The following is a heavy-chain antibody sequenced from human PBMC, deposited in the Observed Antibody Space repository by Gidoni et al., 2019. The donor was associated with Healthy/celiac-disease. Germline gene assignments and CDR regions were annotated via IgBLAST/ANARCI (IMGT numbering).Heavy chain of an antibody. CDR3: AKEARGLGDYYYYYGMDV. V-gene: IGHV3-48*03. CDR2: ISSSGSTI. CDR1: GFTFSSYE. D-gene: IGHD3-10*01. Sequence: EVQLVESGGGLVQPGGSLRLSCAASGFTFSSYEMNWVRQAPGKGLEWVSYISSSGSTIYYADSVKGRFTISRDNAKNSLYLQMNSLRAEDTAVYYCAKEARGLGDYYYYYGMDVWGQGTTVTVSS. J-gene: IGHJ6*02.